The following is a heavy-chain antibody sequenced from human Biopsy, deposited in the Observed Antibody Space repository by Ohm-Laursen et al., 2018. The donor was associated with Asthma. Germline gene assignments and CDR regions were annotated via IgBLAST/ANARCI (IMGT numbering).Heavy chain of an antibody. CDR2: IHYSGST. V-gene: IGHV4-59*07. Sequence: SDTLSLTCTVSGVSIRSYYWTWIRPPPGKGLEWIGNIHYSGSTYSNPSLKSRVTISVDTSKKQISLRLSSVIAADTAVYYCAGFCSGGNCHDNWGQGTLVTVSS. CDR1: GVSIRSYY. D-gene: IGHD2-15*01. J-gene: IGHJ4*02. CDR3: AGFCSGGNCHDN.